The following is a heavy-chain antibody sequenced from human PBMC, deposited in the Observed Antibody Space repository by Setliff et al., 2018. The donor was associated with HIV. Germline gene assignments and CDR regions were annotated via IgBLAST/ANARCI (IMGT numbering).Heavy chain of an antibody. CDR3: ARPPVFDSFDV. J-gene: IGHJ3*01. Sequence: ASVKVSCKATEYMILAYKMNWVRQAPGQGLEWIGRISPNNGAAEYAPKFQGRVSMTLDTSISTAYLEIPRLTSDDAAVYFCARPPVFDSFDVWGQGTKVTVSS. CDR1: EYMILAYK. V-gene: IGHV1-2*06. CDR2: ISPNNGAA.